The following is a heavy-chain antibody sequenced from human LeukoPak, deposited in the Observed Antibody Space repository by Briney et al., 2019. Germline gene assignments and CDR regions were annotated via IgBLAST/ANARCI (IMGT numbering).Heavy chain of an antibody. CDR2: ISGSGGST. V-gene: IGHV3-23*01. D-gene: IGHD2-8*01. CDR1: GFTFRNYN. CDR3: AKGLPYLIYGMDV. Sequence: GGSLRLSCETSGFTFRNYNMNWVRQAPGKGLEWVSAISGSGGSTYYADSVKGRFTISRDNSKNTLYLQMNSLRAEDTAVYYCAKGLPYLIYGMDVWGKGTTVTVSS. J-gene: IGHJ6*04.